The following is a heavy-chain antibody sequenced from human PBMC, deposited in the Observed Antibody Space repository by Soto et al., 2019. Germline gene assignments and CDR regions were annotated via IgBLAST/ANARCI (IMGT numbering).Heavy chain of an antibody. J-gene: IGHJ3*02. CDR3: ARGMVWAARRAFDI. Sequence: GGSLRLSGAASGFTVSSNYMSWVRQAPGKGLEWVSVIYSGGSTYYADSVKGRFTISRDNSKNTLYLQMNSLRAEDTAVYYCARGMVWAARRAFDIWGQGTMVTVSS. D-gene: IGHD6-6*01. V-gene: IGHV3-53*01. CDR2: IYSGGST. CDR1: GFTVSSNY.